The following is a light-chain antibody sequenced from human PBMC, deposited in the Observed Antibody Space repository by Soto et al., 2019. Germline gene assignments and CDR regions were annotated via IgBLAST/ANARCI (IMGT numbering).Light chain of an antibody. CDR3: SSYAGSNRGNV. V-gene: IGLV2-8*01. J-gene: IGLJ1*01. Sequence: QSALTQPPSASGSPGQSVTISCTGTSSDVGGYNYVSWYQQHPGKAPKLMIYEVSKRPSGVPDRFSGSKSGNTASLTVSGLQAEDEADYYCSSYAGSNRGNVFGTGTKLTGL. CDR1: SSDVGGYNY. CDR2: EVS.